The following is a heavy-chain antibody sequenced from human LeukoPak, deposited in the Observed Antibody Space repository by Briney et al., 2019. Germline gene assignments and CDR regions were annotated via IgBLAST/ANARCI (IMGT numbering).Heavy chain of an antibody. CDR2: IRVSGST. V-gene: IGHV3-23*01. CDR1: GLTFSDSY. D-gene: IGHD7-27*01. CDR3: AKGTGDTAYYFDF. J-gene: IGHJ4*02. Sequence: PGGSLRLSCAASGLTFSDSYMNWIRQAPGKGLEWVSGIRVSGSTYYPDSVAGRFTISRDNSENTLYLQMSGLRAEDTAIYYCAKGTGDTAYYFDFWGQGVLVTVSS.